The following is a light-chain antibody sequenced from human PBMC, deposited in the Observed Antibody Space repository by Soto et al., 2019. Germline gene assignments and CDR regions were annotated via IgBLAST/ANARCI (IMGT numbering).Light chain of an antibody. CDR1: SSNIGSNY. Sequence: QSVLTQPPSASGTPGQRVTISCSGSSSNIGSNYVYWYQQLPGTAPKLLIYRNNQRTSGVPDRFSGSKSGTSASLAIRGLRSEDEADYYCAAWDDSLSGHVVFGGGTKLTVL. J-gene: IGLJ2*01. CDR3: AAWDDSLSGHVV. V-gene: IGLV1-47*01. CDR2: RNN.